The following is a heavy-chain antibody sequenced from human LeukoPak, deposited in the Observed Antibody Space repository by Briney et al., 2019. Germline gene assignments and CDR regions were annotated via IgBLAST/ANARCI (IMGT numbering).Heavy chain of an antibody. D-gene: IGHD1-26*01. V-gene: IGHV3-64*01. J-gene: IGHJ6*03. CDR3: ARDQGIEGATYMDV. CDR2: ISTNGDNT. CDR1: GFTFNNYA. Sequence: GGSLRLSCAASGFTFNNYAMHWVRRAPGKGLESVSAISTNGDNTYYGNSVKGRSTISRDNSKNTVYLHMGSLRVEDMAVYYCARDQGIEGATYMDVWGRGTTVIVSS.